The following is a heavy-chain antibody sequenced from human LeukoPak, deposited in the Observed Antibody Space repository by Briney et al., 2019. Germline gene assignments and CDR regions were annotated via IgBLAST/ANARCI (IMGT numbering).Heavy chain of an antibody. V-gene: IGHV1-3*01. CDR3: ARDRHGDYAN. CDR1: GYTFTSYG. Sequence: ASVKVSCKASGYTFTSYGFSWVRQAPGQRLEWMGWINAGNGNTKYSQKFQGRVTITRDTSASTAYMELSSLRSEDTAVYYCARDRHGDYANWGQGTLVTVSS. CDR2: INAGNGNT. J-gene: IGHJ4*02. D-gene: IGHD4-17*01.